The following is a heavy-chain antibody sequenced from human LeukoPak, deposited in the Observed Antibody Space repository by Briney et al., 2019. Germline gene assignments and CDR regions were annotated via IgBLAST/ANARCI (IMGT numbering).Heavy chain of an antibody. J-gene: IGHJ4*02. D-gene: IGHD5/OR15-5a*01. CDR2: ISYDGSNK. V-gene: IGHV3-30*18. CDR3: AKDSRESTSSLDY. Sequence: VISYDGSNKYYAESVKGRFTISRDNSKNTLYLQMNSLRAEDTAVYYCAKDSRESTSSLDYWGQGTLVTVSS.